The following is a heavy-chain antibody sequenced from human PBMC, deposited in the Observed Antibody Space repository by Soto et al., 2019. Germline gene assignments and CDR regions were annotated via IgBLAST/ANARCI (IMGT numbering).Heavy chain of an antibody. V-gene: IGHV1-58*01. Sequence: QMQLVQSGPEVKKPGTSVKVSCKASGFTFTSSAVQWVRQARGQRLEWIGWIVVGSGNTNYAQKFQERGTITRDNSTSTAYMEVSSLRSEDTAVYYFSAINLAYLWGDCSPPPWGQGTLVTVSS. CDR2: IVVGSGNT. CDR1: GFTFTSSA. J-gene: IGHJ5*02. CDR3: SAINLAYLWGDCSPPP. D-gene: IGHD3-3*02.